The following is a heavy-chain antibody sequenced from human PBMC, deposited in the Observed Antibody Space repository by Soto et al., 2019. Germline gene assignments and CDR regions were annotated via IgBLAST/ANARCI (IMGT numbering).Heavy chain of an antibody. CDR3: ARRILVPAATRGYYYYYGMDV. J-gene: IGHJ6*02. CDR2: IYYSGST. V-gene: IGHV4-39*01. CDR1: GGSISSSSYY. D-gene: IGHD2-2*01. Sequence: PSETLSLTCTVSGGSISSSSYYWGWIRQPPGKGLEWIGSIYYSGSTYYNPSLKSRVTISVDTSKNQFSLKLSSVTAADTAVYYCARRILVPAATRGYYYYYGMDVCGQGTTVT.